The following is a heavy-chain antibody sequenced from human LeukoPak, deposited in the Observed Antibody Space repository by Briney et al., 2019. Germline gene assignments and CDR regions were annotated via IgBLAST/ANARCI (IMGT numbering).Heavy chain of an antibody. CDR2: IIPIFGTA. CDR1: GGTFSSYA. CDR3: ARVPPTISGGYYYYGMDV. Sequence: SVKVSCKASGGTFSSYAISWVRQAPGQGLEWMGGIIPIFGTANYAQRFQGRVTITADKSTSTAYMELSSLRSEDTAVYYCARVPPTISGGYYYYGMDVWGKGTTVTVSS. J-gene: IGHJ6*04. V-gene: IGHV1-69*06. D-gene: IGHD3-9*01.